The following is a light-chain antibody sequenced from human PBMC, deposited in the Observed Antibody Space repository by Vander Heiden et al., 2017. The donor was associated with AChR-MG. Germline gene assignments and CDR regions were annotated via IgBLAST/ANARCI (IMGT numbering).Light chain of an antibody. Sequence: FMLTQPHSVSESPGKRITISCTRSSGSIASNYVQWYRQRPGSAPTTVIFEDNRRPSGVPDRVSASIDISSNSASLIISGLKTEDEADYYCQSYDSSNLWVFGGGTKVTVL. J-gene: IGLJ3*02. CDR2: EDN. CDR3: QSYDSSNLWV. V-gene: IGLV6-57*04. CDR1: SGSIASNY.